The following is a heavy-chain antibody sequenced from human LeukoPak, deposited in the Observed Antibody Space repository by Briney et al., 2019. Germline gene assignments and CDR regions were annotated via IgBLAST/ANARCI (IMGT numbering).Heavy chain of an antibody. V-gene: IGHV5-51*01. J-gene: IGHJ4*02. CDR3: ARLSGRDFDF. D-gene: IGHD1-26*01. CDR1: GYSFTSYW. CDR2: IYPGDSET. Sequence: GESLKISCKGSGYSFTSYWIGWVRQMPGKGLEWMGIIYPGDSETRYSPSFQGQVTMSVDKSISTAYLQWSSLKSSDTAMYCCARLSGRDFDFWGQGTLVTVSS.